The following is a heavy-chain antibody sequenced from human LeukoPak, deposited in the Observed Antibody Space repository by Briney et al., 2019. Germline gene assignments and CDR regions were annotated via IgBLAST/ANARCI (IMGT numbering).Heavy chain of an antibody. V-gene: IGHV4-34*01. CDR1: GGPFSGYY. D-gene: IGHD2-2*01. CDR3: ARGLVVPAETHNWFDP. J-gene: IGHJ5*02. Sequence: SETLSLTCAVYGGPFSGYYWSWIRQPPGKGLEWIGEINHSGSTNYNPSLKSRVTISVDTSKNQFSLKLSSVTAADTAVYYCARGLVVPAETHNWFDPWGQGTLVTVSS. CDR2: INHSGST.